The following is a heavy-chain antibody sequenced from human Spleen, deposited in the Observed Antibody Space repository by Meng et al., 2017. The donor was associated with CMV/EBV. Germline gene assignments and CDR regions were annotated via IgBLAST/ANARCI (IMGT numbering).Heavy chain of an antibody. CDR2: ISSSSSYI. D-gene: IGHD3-3*01. J-gene: IGHJ4*02. CDR1: GFTFSIYA. Sequence: GESLKISCAASGFTFSIYAMGWVRQAPGKGLEWVSSISSSSSYIYYADSVKGRFTVSRDNANRALYLQMDSLRVEDTAVYYCARAFYDFWSGIGYWGQGVMVTVSS. CDR3: ARAFYDFWSGIGY. V-gene: IGHV3-21*01.